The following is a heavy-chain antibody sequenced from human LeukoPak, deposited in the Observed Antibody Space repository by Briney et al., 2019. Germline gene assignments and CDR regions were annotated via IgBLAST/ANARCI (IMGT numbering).Heavy chain of an antibody. Sequence: GGSLRLSCAASGFTVSSNYMSWVRQAPGKGLEWVSVIYSGGSTYYADSVKGRFTISRDNSKNTLYLQMNSLRAEDTAVYYCARDLTTRDYYDSPFDYWGQGTLVTVSS. V-gene: IGHV3-53*01. D-gene: IGHD3-22*01. CDR1: GFTVSSNY. CDR3: ARDLTTRDYYDSPFDY. CDR2: IYSGGST. J-gene: IGHJ4*02.